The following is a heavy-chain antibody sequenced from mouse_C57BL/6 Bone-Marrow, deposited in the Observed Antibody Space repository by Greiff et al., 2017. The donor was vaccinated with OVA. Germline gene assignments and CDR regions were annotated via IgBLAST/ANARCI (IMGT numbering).Heavy chain of an antibody. Sequence: EVQLQQSGPELVKPGASVKISCKASGYTFTDYYMNWVKQSHGQSLEWIGDINPNNGGTSYNQKFKGKATLTVDKSSSTAYMELRSLTSEDSAVYYCAREGGYYFSAWFAYWGQGTLVTVSA. CDR3: AREGGYYFSAWFAY. D-gene: IGHD2-3*01. CDR1: GYTFTDYY. J-gene: IGHJ3*01. CDR2: INPNNGGT. V-gene: IGHV1-26*01.